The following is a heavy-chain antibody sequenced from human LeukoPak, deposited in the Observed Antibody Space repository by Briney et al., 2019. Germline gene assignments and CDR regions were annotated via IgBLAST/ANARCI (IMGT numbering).Heavy chain of an antibody. CDR2: IYSGGST. Sequence: GGSLRLSCVASGFTVSSNYMSWVRQAPGKGLEWVSVIYSGGSTYYADSVKGRFTISRDNSRNTLYLQMNSLRAEDTAVYYCASGSGSYRTPYYYMDVWGTGTTVTVSS. CDR3: ASGSGSYRTPYYYMDV. V-gene: IGHV3-53*01. CDR1: GFTVSSNY. J-gene: IGHJ6*03. D-gene: IGHD3-10*01.